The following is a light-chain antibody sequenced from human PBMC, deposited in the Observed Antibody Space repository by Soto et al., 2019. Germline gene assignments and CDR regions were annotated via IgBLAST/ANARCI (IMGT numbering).Light chain of an antibody. V-gene: IGKV1-5*01. Sequence: DIQMTQSPSTLSASVGDRVTISCRASQTISNWLAWYQQKPGKAPKLLIYEASSLKSGVPSRFSGSGSGTEFTLTISSLQPDDFATYYCQQYNSYWTFGQGPKVDIK. CDR2: EAS. CDR1: QTISNW. J-gene: IGKJ1*01. CDR3: QQYNSYWT.